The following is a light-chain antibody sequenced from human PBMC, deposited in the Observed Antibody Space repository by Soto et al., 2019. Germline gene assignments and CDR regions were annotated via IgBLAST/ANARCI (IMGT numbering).Light chain of an antibody. J-gene: IGKJ4*01. Sequence: DIQMTQSPSPLSASIGDRVTITCRASQSVSFYLNWYQQKPGKAPKLLIHTASTLQSGVPLRFSGSGSGTDFTLTISSLQPDDFASYYCLQSYSAPLSFGGGTKVQIK. CDR2: TAS. V-gene: IGKV1-39*01. CDR1: QSVSFY. CDR3: LQSYSAPLS.